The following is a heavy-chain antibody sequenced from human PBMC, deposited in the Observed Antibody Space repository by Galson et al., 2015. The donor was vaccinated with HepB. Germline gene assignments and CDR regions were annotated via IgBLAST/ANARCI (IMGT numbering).Heavy chain of an antibody. CDR1: GFTFSSYA. V-gene: IGHV3-23*01. Sequence: SLRLSCAASGFTFSSYAMNWVRQAPGKGLEWVSSISGSGGSTYYADSVKGRFTISRDNSKNTLYLQMIYLGAEDTALYYCAKDRIPDGYDSSGFYGYWGQGILVTVSS. CDR3: AKDRIPDGYDSSGFYGY. D-gene: IGHD3-22*01. J-gene: IGHJ4*02. CDR2: ISGSGGST.